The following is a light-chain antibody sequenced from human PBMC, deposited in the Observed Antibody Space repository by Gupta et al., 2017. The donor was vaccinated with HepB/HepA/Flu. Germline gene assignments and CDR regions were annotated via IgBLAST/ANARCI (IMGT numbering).Light chain of an antibody. CDR1: QSVSTY. V-gene: IGKV3-11*01. CDR3: QQRSNWPPLT. CDR2: DAS. Sequence: ESVLTQSPDTLSLSPGERATLSCRASQSVSTYLAWYHQKPGQAPRLLIYDASNRATGIPARFSGSGSGTDFTLTISSLEPEDFAVYYCQQRSNWPPLTFGGGTKVEIK. J-gene: IGKJ4*01.